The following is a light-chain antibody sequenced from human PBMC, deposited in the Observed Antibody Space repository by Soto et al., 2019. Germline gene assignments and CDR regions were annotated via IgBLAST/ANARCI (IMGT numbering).Light chain of an antibody. CDR3: CSYAGSYKV. J-gene: IGLJ1*01. CDR1: SSDVGGYNY. V-gene: IGLV2-11*01. Sequence: QSALTQPRSVSGSPGQSVTISCTGTSSDVGGYNYVSWYQQHPGKAPKLMIYDVSKRPSGVPDRFSGSKSGNTASLTISGPQDEDEADYYCCSYAGSYKVFGTGTKVTAL. CDR2: DVS.